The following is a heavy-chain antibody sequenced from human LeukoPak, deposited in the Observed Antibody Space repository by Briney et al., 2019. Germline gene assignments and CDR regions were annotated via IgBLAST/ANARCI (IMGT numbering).Heavy chain of an antibody. CDR1: GFTVSSNY. D-gene: IGHD6-13*01. CDR2: IYSGGST. J-gene: IGHJ4*02. CDR3: ARHYSSRWLFDY. V-gene: IGHV3-53*01. Sequence: GGSLRLSCSASGFTVSSNYMSWVRQAPGKGLEWVSVIYSGGSTYYADSVKGRFTISRDNSKNTLYLQMNSLRAEDTAVYYCARHYSSRWLFDYWGQGTLVTVSS.